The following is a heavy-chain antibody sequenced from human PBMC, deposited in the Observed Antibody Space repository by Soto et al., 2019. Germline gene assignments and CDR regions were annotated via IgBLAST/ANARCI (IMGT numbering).Heavy chain of an antibody. J-gene: IGHJ6*02. CDR2: INSDGSST. Sequence: PGGSLRLSCAASGFTFSSYWMHWVRQAPGKGLVWVSRINSDGSSTSYADSVKGRFTISRDNAKNTLYLQMNSLRAEDTAVYYCAAHTSFNYDILTGPPYYYGMDVWGQGTSVTVSS. CDR1: GFTFSSYW. V-gene: IGHV3-74*01. D-gene: IGHD3-9*01. CDR3: AAHTSFNYDILTGPPYYYGMDV.